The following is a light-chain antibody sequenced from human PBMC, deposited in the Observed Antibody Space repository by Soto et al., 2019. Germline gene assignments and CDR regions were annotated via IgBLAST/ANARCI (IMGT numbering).Light chain of an antibody. V-gene: IGKV3-20*01. CDR1: QSVSSSY. J-gene: IGKJ2*01. CDR3: QQYGSSPPYT. Sequence: EIVLTQSPGTLSLSPGERATHSCRASQSVSSSYLAWYQQKPGQAPRLLIYGASSRATGIPDRFSGSGSGTDFTLTISRLEPEDFAMYYCQQYGSSPPYTFGQGTKLEIK. CDR2: GAS.